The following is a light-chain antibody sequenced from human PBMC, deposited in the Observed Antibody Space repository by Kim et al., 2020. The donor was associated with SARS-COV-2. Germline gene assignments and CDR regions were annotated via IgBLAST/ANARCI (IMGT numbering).Light chain of an antibody. CDR3: QLRT. CDR1: QSVSSSY. J-gene: IGKJ1*01. CDR2: GAS. Sequence: EIVLTQSPGTLSLSPGERATLSCRASQSVSSSYLAWYQQKPDQAPRLLIYGASSRATGIPDRFSGSGSGTDFTLTISRLEPEDFAVYYCQLRTFGQGTKVDIK. V-gene: IGKV3-20*01.